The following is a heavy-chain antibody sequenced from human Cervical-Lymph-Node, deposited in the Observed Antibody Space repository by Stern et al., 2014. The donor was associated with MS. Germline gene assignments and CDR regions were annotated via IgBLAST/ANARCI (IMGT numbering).Heavy chain of an antibody. CDR2: GYTGDSDT. J-gene: IGHJ4*02. CDR1: GYSFASYW. D-gene: IGHD6-13*01. V-gene: IGHV5-51*01. Sequence: EVQLVESGAEVKKPGESLKISCKGSGYSFASYWIGWVRQMPGTGLEWMGLGYTGDSDTRYSPSFQGQVTISADKSTSTAYLQWSSLKASDTAMYYCARQLAAAGKPDYWGQGTLVTVSS. CDR3: ARQLAAAGKPDY.